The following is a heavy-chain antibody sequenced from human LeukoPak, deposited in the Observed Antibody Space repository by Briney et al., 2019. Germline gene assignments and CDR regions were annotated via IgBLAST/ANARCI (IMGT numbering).Heavy chain of an antibody. CDR3: AREGASLFDF. CDR2: TYYRSKWYN. V-gene: IGHV6-1*01. CDR1: GDIVSTISAA. Sequence: PSQTLSLTCAISGDIVSTISAAWNWIRQSPSRCLEWLGRTYYRSKWYNDYAVSVKSRITINPDTSKNQFYLQLNSVTPEDTAMYYCAREGASLFDFWGQGTLVIVSS. D-gene: IGHD4/OR15-4a*01. J-gene: IGHJ4*02.